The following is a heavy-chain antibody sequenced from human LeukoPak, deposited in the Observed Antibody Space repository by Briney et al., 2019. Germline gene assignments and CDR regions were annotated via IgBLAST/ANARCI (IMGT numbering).Heavy chain of an antibody. J-gene: IGHJ4*02. Sequence: PSETLSLTCTVSGGSISSSSYYWGWIRQPPGKGLEWIGSIYYSGSTYYNPSLKSRVTISVDTSKNQFSLKLSSVTAADTAVYYCARSYSSSIGFYFDYWGQGTLVTVSS. CDR3: ARSYSSSIGFYFDY. CDR2: IYYSGST. D-gene: IGHD6-6*01. CDR1: GGSISSSSYY. V-gene: IGHV4-39*01.